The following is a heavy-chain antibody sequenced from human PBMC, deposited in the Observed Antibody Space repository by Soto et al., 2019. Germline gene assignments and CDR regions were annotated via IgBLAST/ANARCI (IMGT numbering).Heavy chain of an antibody. D-gene: IGHD6-13*01. J-gene: IGHJ5*02. V-gene: IGHV1-2*04. CDR2: INPNSGGT. CDR1: GYTFTGYY. CDR3: ARVHSSLEAAGPRFGQSVFWFDP. Sequence: GASVKVSCKASGYTFTGYYMHWVRQAPGQGLEWMGWINPNSGGTNYAQKFQGWVTMTRDTSISTAYMELSRLRSDDTAVYYCARVHSSLEAAGPRFGQSVFWFDPWGQGTQVTVSS.